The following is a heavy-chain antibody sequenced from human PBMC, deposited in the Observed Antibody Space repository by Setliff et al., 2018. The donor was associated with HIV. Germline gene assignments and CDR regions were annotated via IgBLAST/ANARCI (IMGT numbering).Heavy chain of an antibody. CDR1: GGSISSHY. Sequence: SETLSLTCTVSGGSISSHYWIWIRQPPGKGLEWIGYIHYSGATNYNPSLKSRVTISLDTSRTQLSLRLSSVTAADTAVYYCARHSPNVGVRGDAFDIWGQGTVVTVSS. J-gene: IGHJ3*02. CDR3: ARHSPNVGVRGDAFDI. V-gene: IGHV4-59*08. D-gene: IGHD2-8*01. CDR2: IHYSGAT.